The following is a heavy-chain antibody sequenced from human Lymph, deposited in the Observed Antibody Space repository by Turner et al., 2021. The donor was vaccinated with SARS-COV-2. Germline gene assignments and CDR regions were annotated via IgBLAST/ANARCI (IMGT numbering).Heavy chain of an antibody. CDR3: AKGVRGVIIPEAFDI. CDR1: GFTFSSYA. D-gene: IGHD3-10*01. J-gene: IGHJ3*02. CDR2: ISVSGGST. V-gene: IGHV3-23*01. Sequence: EVQLLESGGGLVQQGRSLRHSCAASGFTFSSYAMSGVRQAPGTGLEWVSSISVSGGSTYYADSVKGRFTISRDNSKNTLYLQMNSLRVEDTAVYYCAKGVRGVIIPEAFDIWGQGTMVTISS.